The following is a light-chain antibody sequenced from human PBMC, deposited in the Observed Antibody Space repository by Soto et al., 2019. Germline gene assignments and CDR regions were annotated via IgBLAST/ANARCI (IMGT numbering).Light chain of an antibody. J-gene: IGKJ4*01. V-gene: IGKV1-39*01. CDR2: DAS. CDR3: QQSYSTPLT. CDR1: QSIISY. Sequence: DIQMTQTRSSLSASVGDRVTITCRASQSIISYLNWYHQKPGKAPKLLIYDASSLQSGVPSRFSGSGSGTDFTLTISSLQPEDSATYYCQQSYSTPLTFGGGTKVEIK.